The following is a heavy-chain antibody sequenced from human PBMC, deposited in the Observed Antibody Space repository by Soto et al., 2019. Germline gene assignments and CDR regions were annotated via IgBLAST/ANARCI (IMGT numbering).Heavy chain of an antibody. V-gene: IGHV3-33*01. D-gene: IGHD2-2*01. CDR3: ARDLVVVPDYYGMDV. Sequence: SGGSLRLSCAASGFTFSSYGMHWVRQAPGKGLEWVAVIWYDGSNKYYADSVKGRFTISRDNSKNTLYLQMNSLRAEDTAVYYCARDLVVVPDYYGMDVWGQGTTVTVSS. J-gene: IGHJ6*02. CDR2: IWYDGSNK. CDR1: GFTFSSYG.